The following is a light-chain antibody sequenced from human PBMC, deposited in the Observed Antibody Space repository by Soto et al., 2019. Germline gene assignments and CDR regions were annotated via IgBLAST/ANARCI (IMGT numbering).Light chain of an antibody. Sequence: DIQMTQSPSSLSASVGDRVTITCRASQSMSSYLNWYQQKPGKAPKLLIYAASSLPSGVPSRFSGRGSGTDFTLTISSLQPEDFATYYCQQSYSTPWTFGQGTKVEIK. CDR2: AAS. CDR1: QSMSSY. J-gene: IGKJ1*01. V-gene: IGKV1-39*01. CDR3: QQSYSTPWT.